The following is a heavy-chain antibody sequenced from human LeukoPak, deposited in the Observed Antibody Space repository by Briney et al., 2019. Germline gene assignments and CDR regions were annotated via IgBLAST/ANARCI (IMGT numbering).Heavy chain of an antibody. CDR1: GFTVSSDY. CDR3: ARNYYGSGSRAFDI. V-gene: IGHV3-53*01. D-gene: IGHD3-10*01. Sequence: GGSLRLSCAASGFTVSSDYMSWVPQAPGKGLEWVSILYSGGSTYYADSVKGRFTISRDNSKNTLYLQMNSLRAEDTAVYYCARNYYGSGSRAFDIWGQGTMVTVS. CDR2: LYSGGST. J-gene: IGHJ3*02.